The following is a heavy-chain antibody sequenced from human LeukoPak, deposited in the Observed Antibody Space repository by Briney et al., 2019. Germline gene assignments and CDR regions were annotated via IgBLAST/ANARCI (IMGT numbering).Heavy chain of an antibody. CDR3: ASPEGY. CDR1: GGSFSGYY. Sequence: SETLSLTCAVYGGSFSGYYWSWIRQPAGKGLEWIGRMYTSGSTEYNPSLSSRVTISIDTSKNQISLKLSSVTAADTAVYYCASPEGYWGQGTLVTVSS. CDR2: MYTSGST. V-gene: IGHV4-59*10. J-gene: IGHJ4*02.